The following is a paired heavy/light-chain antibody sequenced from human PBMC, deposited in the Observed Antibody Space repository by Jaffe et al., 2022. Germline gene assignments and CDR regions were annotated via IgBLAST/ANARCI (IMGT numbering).Heavy chain of an antibody. CDR1: GNSLNTYW. D-gene: IGHD3-10*01. CDR3: VRQRNYGSGSQRTFDI. V-gene: IGHV5-51*01. J-gene: IGHJ3*02. Sequence: EVQLVQSGAEVKKPGESLKISCKVSGNSLNTYWIVWVRQMPGKGLEWMGVISPGDSDAKYNPSFQGQVTISADKSITTAYLQWSSLKASDTAMYYCVRQRNYGSGSQRTFDIWGQGTLVTVSS. CDR2: ISPGDSDA.
Light chain of an antibody. V-gene: IGLV1-40*01. J-gene: IGLJ3*02. CDR2: RNT. CDR1: SSNFGTVYD. Sequence: QSVLTQPPSVSGAPGQRVTISCTGSSSNFGTVYDVHWYQQLPGTAPKLLIYRNTIRPSGVPDRFSGSKSGTSASLAITGLQTEDEADYYCQSYDSSLSGWVFGGGTKLTVL. CDR3: QSYDSSLSGWV.